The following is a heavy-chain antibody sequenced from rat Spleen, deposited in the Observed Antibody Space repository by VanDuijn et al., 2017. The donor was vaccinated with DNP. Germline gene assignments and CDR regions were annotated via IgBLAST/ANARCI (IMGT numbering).Heavy chain of an antibody. CDR2: MSSDETM. Sequence: QVQLKESGPGLVQPSQTLSLTCTVSGFSLTSYTVSWVRQPPGKGLEWIAAMSSDETMYYNSALKSRLSISKDTSRSQVFVHMNSLQTEDTATYYCARCGYEGHYYVMDAWGQGTSVTVSS. J-gene: IGHJ4*01. D-gene: IGHD1-12*01. CDR3: ARCGYEGHYYVMDA. V-gene: IGHV2-6*01. CDR1: GFSLTSYT.